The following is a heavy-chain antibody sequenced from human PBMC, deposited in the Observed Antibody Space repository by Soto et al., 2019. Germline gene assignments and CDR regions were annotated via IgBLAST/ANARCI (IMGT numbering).Heavy chain of an antibody. Sequence: QVQLVQSGAEVKKPGSSVKVSCKASGGTFSSYAISWVRQAPGQGLEWLGGIIHIFGTANYAQKFQGRVRITADESTSTAYMERSSLRSEDTAVYYCARHVPAAGYYYGMDVWGQGTTVTVSS. CDR2: IIHIFGTA. D-gene: IGHD2-2*01. CDR1: GGTFSSYA. CDR3: ARHVPAAGYYYGMDV. V-gene: IGHV1-69*12. J-gene: IGHJ6*02.